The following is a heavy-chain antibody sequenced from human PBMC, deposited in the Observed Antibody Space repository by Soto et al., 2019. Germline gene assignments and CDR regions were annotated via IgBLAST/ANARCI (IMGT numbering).Heavy chain of an antibody. V-gene: IGHV3-30-3*01. Sequence: GGSLRLSCAASGFTFSSYAMHWVRQAPGKGLEWVAVISYDGSNKYYADSVKGRFTISRDNSKNTLYLQMNSLRAEDTAVYYCARAYLPLYYYYMDVWGKGTTVTVSS. CDR1: GFTFSSYA. J-gene: IGHJ6*03. CDR2: ISYDGSNK. CDR3: ARAYLPLYYYYMDV. D-gene: IGHD2-21*01.